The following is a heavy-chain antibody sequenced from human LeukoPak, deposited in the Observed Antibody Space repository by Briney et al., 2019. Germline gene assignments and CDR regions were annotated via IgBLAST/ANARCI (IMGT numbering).Heavy chain of an antibody. CDR1: RGSMSGYY. CDR2: IYYGGST. V-gene: IGHV4-59*01. D-gene: IGHD6-19*01. Sequence: SETLSLTCTVSRGSMSGYYWSWIRQPPGKGLEGIGYIYYGGSTNYNPSLKSRVTISVDTSKNQFSLKLSSVTAADTAVYYCARVQIAVPGNYYFDYWGQGTLATVSS. J-gene: IGHJ4*02. CDR3: ARVQIAVPGNYYFDY.